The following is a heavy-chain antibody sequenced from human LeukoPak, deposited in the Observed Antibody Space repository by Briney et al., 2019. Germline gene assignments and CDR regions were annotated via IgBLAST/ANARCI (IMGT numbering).Heavy chain of an antibody. CDR3: ARDLYCSGGSCFLNAFDI. CDR2: IMPIFGTA. Sequence: SVKVSCKASGGTFSSYAISWVRQAPGQGLEWMGGIMPIFGTAHYAQKFPRRVTITADKSTSTAYMELSSLRSEDTAVYYCARDLYCSGGSCFLNAFDIWGQGTMVTVSS. D-gene: IGHD2-15*01. V-gene: IGHV1-69*06. CDR1: GGTFSSYA. J-gene: IGHJ3*02.